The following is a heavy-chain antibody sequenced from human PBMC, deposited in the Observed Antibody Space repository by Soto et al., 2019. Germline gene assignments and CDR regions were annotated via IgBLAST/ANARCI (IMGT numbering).Heavy chain of an antibody. V-gene: IGHV4-28*01. CDR3: ARSQGSNWFDP. Sequence: DTLSLTCAVSGYSISSSNWWVWIRQPPGKGLEWIGYIYYSGSTYYNPSLKSRVTMSVDTSKNQFSLKLSSVTAVDTAVYYCARSQGSNWFDPWGQGTLVTVSS. J-gene: IGHJ5*02. CDR2: IYYSGST. CDR1: GYSISSSNW.